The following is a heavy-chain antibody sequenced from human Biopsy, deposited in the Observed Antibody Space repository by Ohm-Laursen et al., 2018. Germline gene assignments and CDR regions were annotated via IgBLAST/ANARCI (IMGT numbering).Heavy chain of an antibody. CDR1: GGSIISYY. V-gene: IGHV4-59*01. Sequence: ETLSLTCSVSGGSIISYYWTWIRQPPGKGLEWIGHVYNGGITNYNPSLKSRVTISKDTSKNQFSLQVNSVAAADTAVYYCARTPRDSFWSGSYKRGLWFDPWGQGTLVIVSS. CDR3: ARTPRDSFWSGSYKRGLWFDP. J-gene: IGHJ5*02. D-gene: IGHD3-3*01. CDR2: VYNGGIT.